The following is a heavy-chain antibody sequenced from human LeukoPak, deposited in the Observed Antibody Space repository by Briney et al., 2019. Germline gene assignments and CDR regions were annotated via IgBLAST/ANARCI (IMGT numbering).Heavy chain of an antibody. CDR1: GYTFTGYY. J-gene: IGHJ4*02. V-gene: IGHV1-2*02. CDR3: ARAAISSGYYSG. CDR2: INPNSGGT. Sequence: ASVKVSCKASGYTFTGYYMHWVRQAPGQGLEWMGWINPNSGGTNYAQKFQGRVTMTRDTSISTAYMELSRLRSDDTAVYYCARAAISSGYYSGWGQGTLVTVSS. D-gene: IGHD3-22*01.